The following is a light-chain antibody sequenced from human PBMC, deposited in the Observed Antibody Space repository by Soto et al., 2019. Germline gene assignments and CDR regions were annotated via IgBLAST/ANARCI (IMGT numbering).Light chain of an antibody. J-gene: IGKJ1*01. Sequence: GDRVTITCRASQSISSWLAWYQQKPGKAPKLLIYDASSLESGVPSRFSGSGSGTEFTFTISSLQPDDFATYYCQQYNSYSGTFGQGTKVDIK. CDR3: QQYNSYSGT. CDR2: DAS. V-gene: IGKV1-5*01. CDR1: QSISSW.